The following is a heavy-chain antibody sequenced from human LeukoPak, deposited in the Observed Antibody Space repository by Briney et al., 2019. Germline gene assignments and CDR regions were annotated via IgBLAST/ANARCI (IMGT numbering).Heavy chain of an antibody. D-gene: IGHD5-12*01. CDR1: GFTFSSYA. CDR3: ARVSDDSGYPFTLDY. J-gene: IGHJ4*02. V-gene: IGHV3-30*04. CDR2: ISYDGSNK. Sequence: GGSLRLSCAASGFTFSSYAMHWVRQAPGKGLEWVAVISYDGSNKYYADSVKGRFTISRDNSKNTLYLQMDSLRAEDTAVYYCARVSDDSGYPFTLDYWGQGTLVTVSS.